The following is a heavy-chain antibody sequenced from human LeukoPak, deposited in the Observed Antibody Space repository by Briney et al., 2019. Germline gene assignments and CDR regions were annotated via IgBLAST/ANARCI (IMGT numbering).Heavy chain of an antibody. D-gene: IGHD6-19*01. CDR3: ARDSSSGWSTY. Sequence: VASVKVSCKASGVTFSSYAISWVRQAPGQGLEWMGRIIPIFGTANYAQKFQGRVTNTTDESTSTAYMELSSLRPEDTAVYYCARDSSSGWSTYWGQGTLVTVSS. CDR2: IIPIFGTA. V-gene: IGHV1-69*05. J-gene: IGHJ4*02. CDR1: GVTFSSYA.